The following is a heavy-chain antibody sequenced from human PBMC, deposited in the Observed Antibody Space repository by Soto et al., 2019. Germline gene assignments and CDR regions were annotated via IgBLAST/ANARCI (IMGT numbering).Heavy chain of an antibody. CDR1: GGSFSGYY. D-gene: IGHD2-21*02. CDR3: ASPSGGDYAFDI. CDR2: INHSGST. J-gene: IGHJ3*02. V-gene: IGHV4-34*01. Sequence: SETLSLTCAVYGGSFSGYYWSWIRQPPWKGLEWIGEINHSGSTNYNPSLKSRVTISVDTSKNQFSLKLSSVTAADTAVYYCASPSGGDYAFDIWAQGTMVTVS.